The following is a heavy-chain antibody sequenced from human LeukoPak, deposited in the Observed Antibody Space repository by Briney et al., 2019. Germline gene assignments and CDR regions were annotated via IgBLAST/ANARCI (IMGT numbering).Heavy chain of an antibody. CDR2: ISNSGSII. D-gene: IGHD4-17*01. CDR1: GFTFSSYE. CDR3: ARELDYGDYSPGVFDI. J-gene: IGHJ3*02. Sequence: GGSLRLSCAASGFTFSSYEMNWVRQAPGKGLEWVSYISNSGSIIYYPDSVKGRFTISRDNAKNSLYLQMDSLRAEDTAVYYCARELDYGDYSPGVFDIWGQGTMVTVSS. V-gene: IGHV3-48*03.